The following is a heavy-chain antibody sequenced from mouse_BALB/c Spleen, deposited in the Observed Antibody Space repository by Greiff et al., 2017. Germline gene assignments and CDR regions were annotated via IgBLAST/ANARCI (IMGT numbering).Heavy chain of an antibody. CDR1: GYTFTNYW. CDR3: ARGGGAGVGKAMDY. CDR2: IYPGGGYT. Sequence: VQLQQSGAELVRPGTSVKISCKASGYTFTNYWLGWVKQRPGHGLEWIGDIYPGGGYTNYNEKFKGKATLTADTSSSTAYMQLSSLTSEDSAVYFCARGGGAGVGKAMDYWGQGTSVTVSS. V-gene: IGHV1-63*02. J-gene: IGHJ4*01. D-gene: IGHD3-3*01.